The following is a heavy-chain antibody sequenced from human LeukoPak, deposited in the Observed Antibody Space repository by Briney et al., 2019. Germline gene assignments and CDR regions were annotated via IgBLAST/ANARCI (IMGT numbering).Heavy chain of an antibody. D-gene: IGHD2-2*01. CDR3: ARFGVGSSGVPAAHDAFDI. V-gene: IGHV3-21*01. Sequence: GGSVRLSCAASGYTFSSYSMNWVRQAPGKGLEWVSSISSSSSYIYYADSVKGRFTISRDNAKNSLYLQMNSLRAEDTAVYYCARFGVGSSGVPAAHDAFDIWGQGTMVTVSS. CDR2: ISSSSSYI. J-gene: IGHJ3*02. CDR1: GYTFSSYS.